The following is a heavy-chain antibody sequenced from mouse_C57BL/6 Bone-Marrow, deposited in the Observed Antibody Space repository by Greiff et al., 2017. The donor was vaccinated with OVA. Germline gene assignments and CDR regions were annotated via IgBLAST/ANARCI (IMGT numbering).Heavy chain of an antibody. CDR2: IDPETGGT. CDR3: TRWSDYDVGAWFAY. V-gene: IGHV1-15*01. D-gene: IGHD2-4*01. CDR1: GYTFTDYE. Sequence: QVQLQQSGAELVRPGASVTLSCKASGYTFTDYEMHWVKQTPVHGLEWIGAIDPETGGTAYNQKFKGKAILTADKSSSTAYMELRSLTSEDSAVYYCTRWSDYDVGAWFAYWGQGTLVTVSA. J-gene: IGHJ3*01.